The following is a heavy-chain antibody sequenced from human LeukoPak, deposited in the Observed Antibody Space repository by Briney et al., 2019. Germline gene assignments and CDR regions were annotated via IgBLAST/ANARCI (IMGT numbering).Heavy chain of an antibody. Sequence: SETLSLTCTVSGGSISSYYWGWLRQPPGKGLEWIGSIYYSGSTYYNPSLKSRVTISVDTSKNQYSLKLSSVTAADTAVYYCASRYCSSTSCYMFDYWGQGTLVTVSS. V-gene: IGHV4-39*01. CDR1: GGSISSYY. J-gene: IGHJ4*02. CDR3: ASRYCSSTSCYMFDY. D-gene: IGHD2-2*02. CDR2: IYYSGST.